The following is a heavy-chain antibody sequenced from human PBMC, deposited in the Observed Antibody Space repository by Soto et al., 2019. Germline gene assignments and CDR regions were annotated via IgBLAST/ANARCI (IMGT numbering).Heavy chain of an antibody. CDR2: IAYDGSNA. Sequence: QVQLVESGGGVVQPGGSLRLSCAASGFTFRNHAMHWVRQAPGKGLECLAVIAYDGSNAFYRDSVKGRFTVSRVNSKKTLYLQMDSLRSEDTGVYYCASGDREDILVVVGARPGEYGIDIWGQGTTVTVAS. D-gene: IGHD2-15*01. CDR1: GFTFRNHA. V-gene: IGHV3-30-3*01. CDR3: ASGDREDILVVVGARPGEYGIDI. J-gene: IGHJ6*02.